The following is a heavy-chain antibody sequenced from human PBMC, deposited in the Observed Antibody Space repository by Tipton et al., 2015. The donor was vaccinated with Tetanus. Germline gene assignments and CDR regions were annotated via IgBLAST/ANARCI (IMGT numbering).Heavy chain of an antibody. V-gene: IGHV3-74*03. CDR2: INSDGSST. CDR3: AKTISNDYVAA. Sequence: GSLRLSCAVSGFVFSNYVMNWVRQAPGKGLVWVSRINSDGSSTTYADSVKGRFTISRDNANNTVYLQMNSLRAEDTAVYYCAKTISNDYVAAWGQGTLVTVSS. D-gene: IGHD4-17*01. CDR1: GFVFSNYV. J-gene: IGHJ4*02.